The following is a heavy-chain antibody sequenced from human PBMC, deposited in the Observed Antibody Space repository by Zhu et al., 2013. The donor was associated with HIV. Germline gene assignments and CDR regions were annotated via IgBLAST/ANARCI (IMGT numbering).Heavy chain of an antibody. D-gene: IGHD6-6*01. CDR3: ARGSGSSSLTFDY. V-gene: IGHV1-18*01. J-gene: IGHJ4*02. CDR2: VTTWNGNT. CDR1: GYSFTSYG. Sequence: QVQLEQSGPEVKKAGASVKISCKASGYSFTSYGMMWVRQAPGRGLEWMGWVTTWNGNTKYAEHVQGRVSMTRDTSSRTAYLEVKNLTSDDTAVYFCARGSGSSSLTFDYWGPGNPWSPSPQ.